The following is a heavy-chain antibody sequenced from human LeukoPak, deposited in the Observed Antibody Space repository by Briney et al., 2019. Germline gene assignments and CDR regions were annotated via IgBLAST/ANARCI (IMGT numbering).Heavy chain of an antibody. Sequence: GASVKVSCKASGYTFTSYDINWVRQATGQGLEWMGWMNPNSGNTGYAQKFQGRVTMTRNTSISTAYMELSSLRSEDTAVYYCARTKAAAAHQPRHPTPRYFDYWGQGTLVTVSS. V-gene: IGHV1-8*01. CDR1: GYTFTSYD. D-gene: IGHD6-13*01. CDR3: ARTKAAAAHQPRHPTPRYFDY. CDR2: MNPNSGNT. J-gene: IGHJ4*02.